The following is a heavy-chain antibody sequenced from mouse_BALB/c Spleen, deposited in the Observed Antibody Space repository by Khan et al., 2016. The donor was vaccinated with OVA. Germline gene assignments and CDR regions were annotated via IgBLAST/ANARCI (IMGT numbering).Heavy chain of an antibody. CDR3: VRGWDWYCDV. CDR1: GFTFNTNA. Sequence: EVQLVETGGGLVQPKGSLKLSCAPSGFTFNTNAMNWVRQAPGKDLEWVARIRSKSNNYATYYADSVKDRFTISRDDSQSMLYLQMNNLKTEDTAMYYCVRGWDWYCDVWGAGTTVTVSS. CDR2: IRSKSNNYAT. J-gene: IGHJ1*01. V-gene: IGHV10S3*01.